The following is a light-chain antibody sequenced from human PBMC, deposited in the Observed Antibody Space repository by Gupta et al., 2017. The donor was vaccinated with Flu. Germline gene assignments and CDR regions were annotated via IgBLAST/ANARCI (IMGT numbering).Light chain of an antibody. CDR1: KLGDKY. J-gene: IGLJ2*01. CDR2: QDN. Sequence: SYELIQPPSVSVSPRQTASITCSGAKLGDKYAFWYQQKPGQSPVLVIYQDNKRPSGIPERFSGPNSGNTATLTISGTQAMDEGVYYCQAWARSQVVFGGGTMLTVL. V-gene: IGLV3-1*01. CDR3: QAWARSQVV.